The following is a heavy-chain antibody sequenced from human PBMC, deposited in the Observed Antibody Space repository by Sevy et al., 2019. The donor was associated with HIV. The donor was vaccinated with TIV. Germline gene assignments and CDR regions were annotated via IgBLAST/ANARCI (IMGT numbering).Heavy chain of an antibody. CDR2: TNPDGGAT. V-gene: IGHV1-2*02. CDR3: ARLGVTTTTGTTY. CDR1: GYSVTSFH. J-gene: IGHJ4*02. Sequence: ASVKVSCKASGYSVTSFHMHWVRQAPGQGLEWMGWTNPDGGATNYAQKFRGRLTISRDTSITTDYMELSSLTFDDTAVYYCARLGVTTTTGTTYWGQGTLVTVSS. D-gene: IGHD1-1*01.